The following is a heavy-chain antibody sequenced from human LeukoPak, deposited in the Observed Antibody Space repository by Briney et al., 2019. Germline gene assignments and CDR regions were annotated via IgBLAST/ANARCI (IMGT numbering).Heavy chain of an antibody. Sequence: GGSPRLSCAASGFTLNGYWMSWVRQAPGRGLEWVANIKQDGSERYYVDSVKGRFTISRDNAKNSLYLQMDSLRAEDTAVYYCARAAHSSSAFWGQGTLVTVSS. J-gene: IGHJ4*02. V-gene: IGHV3-7*01. CDR2: IKQDGSER. CDR1: GFTLNGYW. D-gene: IGHD6-13*01. CDR3: ARAAHSSSAF.